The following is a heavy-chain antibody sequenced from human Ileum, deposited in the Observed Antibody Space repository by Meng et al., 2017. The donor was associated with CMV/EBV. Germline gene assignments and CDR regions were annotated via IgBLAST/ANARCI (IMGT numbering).Heavy chain of an antibody. J-gene: IGHJ6*02. CDR2: IYSGGSST. CDR1: GFTFSSYA. D-gene: IGHD5-18*01. CDR3: AKARGYSYGHGGYYYYGMDV. Sequence: GGSLRLSCAASGFTFSSYAMSWVRQAPGKGLEWVSVIYSGGSSTYYADSVKGRFTISRDNSKNTLYLQMNSLRAEDTAVYYCAKARGYSYGHGGYYYYGMDVWGQGTTVTVSS. V-gene: IGHV3-23*03.